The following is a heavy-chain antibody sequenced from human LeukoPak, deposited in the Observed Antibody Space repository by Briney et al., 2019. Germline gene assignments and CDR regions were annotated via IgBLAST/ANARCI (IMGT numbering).Heavy chain of an antibody. Sequence: SETLSLTCTVSGGSISSYYWTWIRQSPMQGLEWIGYIYPSGSAIYNPSLESRVTISLDTSENQFSLKLSSVTAADTAVYYCARRNHYFYYMDVWGKGTTVTVSS. CDR2: IYPSGSA. J-gene: IGHJ6*03. CDR1: GGSISSYY. CDR3: ARRNHYFYYMDV. V-gene: IGHV4-4*09.